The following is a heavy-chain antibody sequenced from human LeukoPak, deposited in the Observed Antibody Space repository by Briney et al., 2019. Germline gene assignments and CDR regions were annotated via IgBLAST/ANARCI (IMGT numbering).Heavy chain of an antibody. D-gene: IGHD6-13*01. J-gene: IGHJ4*02. V-gene: IGHV3-33*01. CDR3: ARVGYSSSWDRYYFDY. CDR2: IWYDGSNK. Sequence: PGGSLRLSCAASGFTFSGYGMHWVRQAPGKGLEWVAVIWYDGSNKYYADSVKGRFTISRDNSKNTLYLQMNSLRAEDTAVYYCARVGYSSSWDRYYFDYWGQGTLVTVSS. CDR1: GFTFSGYG.